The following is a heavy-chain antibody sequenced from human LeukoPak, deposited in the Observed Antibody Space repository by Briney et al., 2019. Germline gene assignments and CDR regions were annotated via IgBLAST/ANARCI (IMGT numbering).Heavy chain of an antibody. D-gene: IGHD6-19*01. CDR2: IYHSGST. J-gene: IGHJ4*02. CDR3: ASRRPVAAVLDY. V-gene: IGHV4-39*07. Sequence: PSETLSLTCTVSGGSISSSSYYWGWIRQPPGKGLEWIGEIYHSGSTNYNPSLKSRVTISVDKSKNQFSLKLSSVTAADTAVYYCASRRPVAAVLDYWGQGTLVTVSS. CDR1: GGSISSSSYY.